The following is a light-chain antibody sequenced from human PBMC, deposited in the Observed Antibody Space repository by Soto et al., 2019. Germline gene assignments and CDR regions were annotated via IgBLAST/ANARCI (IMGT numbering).Light chain of an antibody. CDR3: QQYNSYPA. CDR1: QSISSW. V-gene: IGKV1-5*01. J-gene: IGKJ1*01. CDR2: DAS. Sequence: DIQMTQYPSTLSASVGDRVTITCRASQSISSWLAWYQQKPGKAPKLLIYDASSLESGVPSRFSGSGSGTEFTLTISSLQPDDFATYYCQQYNSYPAFGQGTKVEIK.